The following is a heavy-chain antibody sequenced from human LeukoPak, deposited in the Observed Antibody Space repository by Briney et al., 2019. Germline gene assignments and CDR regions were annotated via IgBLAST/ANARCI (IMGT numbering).Heavy chain of an antibody. Sequence: GASVKVSCKASGYTFTGYYMHWVRQAPGQGLEWMGWIKPNSGGTNYAQKFQGRVTITWDTSASTAYMELSSLRSEDMALYYCARENKGSSLDYWGQGTLVTVSS. V-gene: IGHV1-2*02. J-gene: IGHJ4*02. D-gene: IGHD6-6*01. CDR1: GYTFTGYY. CDR3: ARENKGSSLDY. CDR2: IKPNSGGT.